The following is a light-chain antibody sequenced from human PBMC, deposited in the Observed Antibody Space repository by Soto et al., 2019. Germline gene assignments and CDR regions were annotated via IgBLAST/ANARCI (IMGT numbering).Light chain of an antibody. Sequence: QSALTQPASVSGSPGQSITISCTGTSSDVGSYNHVSWYQQHPGKAPKLMIYEVSTRPSGVSSRFSGSKSGNTASLTISGLQAEDEADYYCSSYSSSSTVFGTGTKLTVL. CDR3: SSYSSSSTV. J-gene: IGLJ1*01. V-gene: IGLV2-14*01. CDR2: EVS. CDR1: SSDVGSYNH.